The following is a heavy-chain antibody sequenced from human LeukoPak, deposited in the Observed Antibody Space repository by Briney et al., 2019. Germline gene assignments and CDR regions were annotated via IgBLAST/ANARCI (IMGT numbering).Heavy chain of an antibody. CDR3: ARDGYYYDSSDAFDI. CDR2: IYSGGST. CDR1: GFTVSSNY. Sequence: GGSLRLSCAASGFTVSSNYMSWVRQAPGKGLEWVSVIYSGGSTYYADSVKGRFTISRDNSKNTLYLQMNSLRAEDTAVYYCARDGYYYDSSDAFDIWGQGTMVTVPS. V-gene: IGHV3-66*01. J-gene: IGHJ3*02. D-gene: IGHD3-22*01.